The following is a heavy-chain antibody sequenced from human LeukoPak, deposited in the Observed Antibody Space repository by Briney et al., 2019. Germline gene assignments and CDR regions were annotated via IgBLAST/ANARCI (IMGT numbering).Heavy chain of an antibody. CDR3: ARDHWHGDYPFDY. J-gene: IGHJ4*02. Sequence: GGSLRLSCAASGFTFSSYSMNWVRQAPGKGLEWVSSISSSSSYIYYADSVKGRFTISRDNAKNSLYLQMNSLRAEDTAVYYCARDHWHGDYPFDYWDQGTLVTVSS. CDR2: ISSSSSYI. CDR1: GFTFSSYS. V-gene: IGHV3-21*01. D-gene: IGHD4-17*01.